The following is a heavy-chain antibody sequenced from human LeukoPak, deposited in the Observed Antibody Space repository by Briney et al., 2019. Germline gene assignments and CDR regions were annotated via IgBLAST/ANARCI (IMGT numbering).Heavy chain of an antibody. CDR2: IYYSGST. J-gene: IGHJ5*02. CDR1: GGSISNKY. D-gene: IGHD3-22*01. Sequence: SETLSLTCTVSGGSISNKYWSWIRQPPGKGLEWIGSIYYSGSTYYNPSLKSRVTISVDTSKNQFSLKLSSVTAADTAVYYCARAPPSGYPLGNWFDPWGQGTLVTVSS. V-gene: IGHV4-59*05. CDR3: ARAPPSGYPLGNWFDP.